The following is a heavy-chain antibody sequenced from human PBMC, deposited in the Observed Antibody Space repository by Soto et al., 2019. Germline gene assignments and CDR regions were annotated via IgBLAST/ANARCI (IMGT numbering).Heavy chain of an antibody. CDR2: ILPAFGTA. CDR1: GGTFKTES. V-gene: IGHV1-69*13. J-gene: IGHJ3*02. CDR3: ARGHEYGGSSDAFEI. D-gene: IGHD1-26*01. Sequence: QVRLVQSGAEVKKPGSSVKVSGKYSGGTFKTESINWLRQAPGQGLEWMGNILPAFGTADYAPKFQGRVTITADQATTTASMDLSRLTSQDTAFYFCARGHEYGGSSDAFEIWSTGTLVTVSS.